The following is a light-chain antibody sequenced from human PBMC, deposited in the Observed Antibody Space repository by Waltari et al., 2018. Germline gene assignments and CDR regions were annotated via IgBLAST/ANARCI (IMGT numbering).Light chain of an antibody. CDR1: ESFINTH. CDR3: QLYSSSLYT. J-gene: IGKJ2*01. V-gene: IGKV3-20*01. Sequence: IVLTQFPGTLSLSPGERATLPCRASESFINTHLAWYQQKPGQAPRLLIYAASTRAPGTPDRFSGSESGTDFTLTISRLEPEDVAVYFCQLYSSSLYTFGQGTKLEIK. CDR2: AAS.